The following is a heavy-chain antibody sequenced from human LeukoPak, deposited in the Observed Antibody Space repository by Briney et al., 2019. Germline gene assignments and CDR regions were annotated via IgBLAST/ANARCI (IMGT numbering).Heavy chain of an antibody. CDR3: AKSATKYSGYDEYYFDY. J-gene: IGHJ4*02. V-gene: IGHV3-30*18. CDR1: GFPFSSYG. Sequence: QPGRSLGLSCQAPGFPFSSYGMHGFPKAPGKGLKGVAVISYDGSNKYYADSVKGRFTISRDNSKNTLYLQMNSLRAEDTAVYYCAKSATKYSGYDEYYFDYWGQGTLVTVSS. D-gene: IGHD5-12*01. CDR2: ISYDGSNK.